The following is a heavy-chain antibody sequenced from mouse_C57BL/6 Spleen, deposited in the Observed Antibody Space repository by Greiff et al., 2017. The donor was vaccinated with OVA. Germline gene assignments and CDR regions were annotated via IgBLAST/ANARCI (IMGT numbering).Heavy chain of an antibody. V-gene: IGHV5-16*01. Sequence: EVKLVESEGGLVQPGSSMKLSCTASGFTFSDYYMAWVRQVPEKGLEWVANINYDGSSTYYLDSLKSRFIISRDNAKNILYLQMSSLKSEDTATYYCARGPYGYDRDYFDYWGQGTTLTVSS. CDR2: INYDGSST. D-gene: IGHD2-2*01. J-gene: IGHJ2*01. CDR3: ARGPYGYDRDYFDY. CDR1: GFTFSDYY.